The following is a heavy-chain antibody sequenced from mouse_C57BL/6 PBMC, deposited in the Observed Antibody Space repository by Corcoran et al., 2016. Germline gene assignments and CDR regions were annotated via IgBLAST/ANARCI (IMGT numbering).Heavy chain of an antibody. CDR1: GYTFTSYG. CDR2: IYPRSGNT. D-gene: IGHD2-3*01. CDR3: ARGGWLLSFDY. Sequence: QVQLQQSGAELARPGASVKLSCKASGYTFTSYGISWVKQRTGQGLEWIGEIYPRSGNTYYNEKFKGKATLTADKSSSTAYMELRSLTSEDSAVSFCARGGWLLSFDYWGQGTTLTVSS. V-gene: IGHV1-81*01. J-gene: IGHJ2*01.